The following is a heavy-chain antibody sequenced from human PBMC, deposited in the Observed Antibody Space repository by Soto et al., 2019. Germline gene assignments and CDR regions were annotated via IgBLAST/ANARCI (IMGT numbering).Heavy chain of an antibody. CDR1: DGALSGRY. CDR2: VYYIGNT. J-gene: IGHJ4*02. Sequence: SETLSLTCTVSDGALSGRYWSWLRQPPGKGPECIGYVYYIGNTNYNPSLTGRVTISLDTPKNQISLSLSSVTTADTAVYYCASRPPGATWHGVFDYWGQGKLVTVSS. D-gene: IGHD3-10*01. V-gene: IGHV4-59*11. CDR3: ASRPPGATWHGVFDY.